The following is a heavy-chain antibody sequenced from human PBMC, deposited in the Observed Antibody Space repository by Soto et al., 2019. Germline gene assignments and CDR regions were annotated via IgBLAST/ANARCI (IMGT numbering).Heavy chain of an antibody. CDR1: GFTFSSYG. Sequence: PGWSLRLSCAASGFTFSSYGMHWVRQAPGKGLEWVAVISYDGSNKYYADSVKGRFTISRDNSKNTLYLQMNSLRAEDTAVYYCAKSHEVTTLDYWGQGTLVTVS. J-gene: IGHJ4*02. CDR3: AKSHEVTTLDY. V-gene: IGHV3-30*18. CDR2: ISYDGSNK. D-gene: IGHD4-17*01.